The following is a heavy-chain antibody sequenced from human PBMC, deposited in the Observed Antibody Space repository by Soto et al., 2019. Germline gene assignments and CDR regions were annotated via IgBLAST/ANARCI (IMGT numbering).Heavy chain of an antibody. CDR1: GGSFSGYY. D-gene: IGHD3-9*01. J-gene: IGHJ3*02. V-gene: IGHV4-34*01. Sequence: SETLSLTCAVYGGSFSGYYWSWIRQPPGKGLEWIGEINHSGSTNYNPSLKSRATISVDTSKNQFSLKLSSVTAADTAVYYCARRDYDILTGYYEADIWGQGTMVTVSS. CDR2: INHSGST. CDR3: ARRDYDILTGYYEADI.